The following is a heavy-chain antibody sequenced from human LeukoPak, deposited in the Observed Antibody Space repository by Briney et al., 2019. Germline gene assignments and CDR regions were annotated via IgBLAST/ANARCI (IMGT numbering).Heavy chain of an antibody. CDR3: ARVNRAVLLWFGESIFEYYFDH. Sequence: GASVKVSCKASGGTFSSYAISWVRQAPGQGLEWMGGIIPIFGTANYAQKFQGRVTITADESTSTAYMELSSLRSEDTAVYYCARVNRAVLLWFGESIFEYYFDHWGQGTLVTVSS. D-gene: IGHD3-10*01. CDR2: IIPIFGTA. V-gene: IGHV1-69*13. CDR1: GGTFSSYA. J-gene: IGHJ4*02.